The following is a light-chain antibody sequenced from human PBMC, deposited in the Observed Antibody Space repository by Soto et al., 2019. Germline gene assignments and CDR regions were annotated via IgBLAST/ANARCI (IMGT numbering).Light chain of an antibody. CDR2: DAS. Sequence: EIVLTQSPGTLSLSPGERVTLSCRASQYIARYLAWYQHKPGQAPRLLIYDASNSATGIPARFSGSGSGTDFTLTISSLEPEDFAVYYCQQRSNWPTFGQGTRLEIK. V-gene: IGKV3-11*01. CDR3: QQRSNWPT. J-gene: IGKJ5*01. CDR1: QYIARY.